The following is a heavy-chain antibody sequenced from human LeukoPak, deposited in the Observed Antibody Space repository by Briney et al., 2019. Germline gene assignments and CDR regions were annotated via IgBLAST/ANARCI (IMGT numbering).Heavy chain of an antibody. J-gene: IGHJ6*04. V-gene: IGHV3-11*06. CDR2: ISSSSSYT. CDR3: ARDPGYCGSTSCYTGYYYGMHV. CDR1: GFTFSDFY. D-gene: IGHD2-2*02. Sequence: GSLRLSCAASGFTFSDFYMSWIRQAPGKGLEGVSYISSSSSYTNYADSVKGRFTISRDNAKNSLHLQMNSLRAEDTAVYYCARDPGYCGSTSCYTGYYYGMHVWGKGTTVTVSS.